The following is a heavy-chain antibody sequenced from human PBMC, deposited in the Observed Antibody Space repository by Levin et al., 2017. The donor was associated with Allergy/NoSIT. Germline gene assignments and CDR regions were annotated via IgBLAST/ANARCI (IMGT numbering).Heavy chain of an antibody. D-gene: IGHD5-18*01. V-gene: IGHV3-66*01. J-gene: IGHJ4*02. CDR3: ARNLDTAMVLDYFDY. Sequence: GGSLRLSCAASGFTVSSNYMSWVRQAPGKGLEWVSVIYSGGSTYYADSVKGRFTISRDNSKNTLYLQMNSLRAEDTAVYYCARNLDTAMVLDYFDYWGQGTLVTVSS. CDR1: GFTVSSNY. CDR2: IYSGGST.